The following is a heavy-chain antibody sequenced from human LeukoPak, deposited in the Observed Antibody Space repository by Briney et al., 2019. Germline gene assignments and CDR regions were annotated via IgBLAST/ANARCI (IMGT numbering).Heavy chain of an antibody. V-gene: IGHV4-34*01. CDR2: INRSGST. CDR3: ARGCSGGSCYNLDY. J-gene: IGHJ4*02. CDR1: GGSFSGYY. D-gene: IGHD2-15*01. Sequence: SETLSLTCAVYGGSFSGYYWSWIRQPPGKGLEWIGEINRSGSTNYNPSLKSRVTISVDTSKNQFSLKLSSVTAADTAVYYCARGCSGGSCYNLDYWGQGTLVTVSS.